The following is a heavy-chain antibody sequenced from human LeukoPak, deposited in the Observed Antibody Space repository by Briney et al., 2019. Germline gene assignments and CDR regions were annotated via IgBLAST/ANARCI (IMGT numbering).Heavy chain of an antibody. V-gene: IGHV4-59*01. CDR3: ARDTRDGFDI. CDR2: IYDSGTT. J-gene: IGHJ3*02. Sequence: SETLSLTCTVSGGSISSYYWSWIRQPPGKGLEWIGYIYDSGTTNYNPSLKTRVTISVDTPKNQFSLKLSSVAAADTAVYYCARDTRDGFDIWGQGTMVTVSS. CDR1: GGSISSYY. D-gene: IGHD1-26*01.